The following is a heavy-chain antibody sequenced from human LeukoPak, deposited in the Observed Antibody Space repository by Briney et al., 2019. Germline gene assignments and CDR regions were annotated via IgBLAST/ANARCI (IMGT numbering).Heavy chain of an antibody. V-gene: IGHV4-39*07. CDR1: GGSIISSSYY. J-gene: IGHJ4*02. D-gene: IGHD2-21*02. Sequence: SETLSLTCSVSGGSIISSSYYWGWIRLPPGKGLEWIGSVDYSGSTWYNPSLESRVTMSVDTSKNQFSLKLNSVTAADTAVYYCARGDCGGDCYSDHWGQGTLVTVSS. CDR2: VDYSGST. CDR3: ARGDCGGDCYSDH.